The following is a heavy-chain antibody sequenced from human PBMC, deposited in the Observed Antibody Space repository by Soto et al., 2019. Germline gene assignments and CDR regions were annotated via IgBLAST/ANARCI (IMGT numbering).Heavy chain of an antibody. V-gene: IGHV3-21*01. D-gene: IGHD3-3*01. Sequence: GGSLRLSCAASGFTFSSYSMNWVRQAPGKGLEWVSSISSSSSYIYYAESVKGRFTISRDNAKNSLYLQMNSLRAEDTAVYYCARWGIFWSGSPSRYFDLWGRGTLVTVSS. CDR1: GFTFSSYS. CDR3: ARWGIFWSGSPSRYFDL. CDR2: ISSSSSYI. J-gene: IGHJ2*01.